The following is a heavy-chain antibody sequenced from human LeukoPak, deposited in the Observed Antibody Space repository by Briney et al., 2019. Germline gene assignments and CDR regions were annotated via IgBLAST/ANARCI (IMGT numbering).Heavy chain of an antibody. D-gene: IGHD1-1*01. Sequence: GGSLRLSCAVSGFTLTNHGVSWVRQAPGKGLDWVSVIYSGGSTYYADSVKGRFTISRDNSKNTLYLQMNSLRAEDTAVYYCASNLGARNAFDIWGQGTMVTVSS. CDR3: ASNLGARNAFDI. V-gene: IGHV3-53*01. J-gene: IGHJ3*02. CDR2: IYSGGST. CDR1: GFTLTNHG.